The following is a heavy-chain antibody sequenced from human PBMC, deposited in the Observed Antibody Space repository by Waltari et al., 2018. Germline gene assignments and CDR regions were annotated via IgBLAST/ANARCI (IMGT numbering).Heavy chain of an antibody. D-gene: IGHD1-1*01. CDR3: ARHESWSGDGNY. CDR2: IYYRGST. V-gene: IGHV4-39*01. CDR1: GGSISSSGYY. Sequence: QLQLKESGPGLVKPSEILSLTCTVSGGSISSSGYYWGWLRQPPGKGLEWIGSIYYRGSTYYNPSLKSRFSISGDTSKNQFSLNVGSVTAADTAVYYCARHESWSGDGNYWGQGALVTVSS. J-gene: IGHJ4*02.